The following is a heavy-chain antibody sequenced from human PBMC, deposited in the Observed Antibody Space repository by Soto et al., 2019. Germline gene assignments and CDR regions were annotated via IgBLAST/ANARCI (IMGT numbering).Heavy chain of an antibody. CDR1: GGSISSTSYY. Sequence: SETLSLTCSVSGGSISSTSYYWGWIRQPPGKGLEWIASIYYTGSTYYSPSLKSRVTISVDTSKNLFSLELNSVTAADTAVYYCAGGRALYCSGGSCYWFDPWGQGTLVTVSS. J-gene: IGHJ5*02. V-gene: IGHV4-39*02. CDR3: AGGRALYCSGGSCYWFDP. CDR2: IYYTGST. D-gene: IGHD2-15*01.